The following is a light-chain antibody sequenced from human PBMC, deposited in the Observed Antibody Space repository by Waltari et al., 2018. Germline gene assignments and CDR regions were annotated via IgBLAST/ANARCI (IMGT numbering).Light chain of an antibody. CDR3: QQHDNLPLT. CDR1: QDISNS. Sequence: DIQMTQSPPSLSASVGDRVTITCQASQDISNSLNWYQQKPGKAPKLLINDASNLQAGVPSRFIGSGSGTNFVFIISSVRPEDVATYYCQQHDNLPLTFGQGTRLEIK. J-gene: IGKJ5*01. V-gene: IGKV1-33*01. CDR2: DAS.